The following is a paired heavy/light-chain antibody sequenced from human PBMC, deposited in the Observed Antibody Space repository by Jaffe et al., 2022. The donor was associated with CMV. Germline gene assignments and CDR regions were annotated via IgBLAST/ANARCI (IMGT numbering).Light chain of an antibody. J-gene: IGLJ2*01. CDR2: ENN. CDR1: SSNIGNND. Sequence: QSVLTQPPSVSAAPGQKVTISCSGSSSNIGNNDVSWYQQLPGTAPKLLIYENNKRPSGIPDRFSGSKSGTSATLGITGLQTGDEADYHCGTWDGSLTAVLFGGGTKLTVL. V-gene: IGLV1-51*02. CDR3: GTWDGSLTAVL.
Heavy chain of an antibody. Sequence: EVQLVESGGGLVQSGGSLRLSCAASGFIFSNYWMTWVRQAPGKGLEWVANINQDGSIIYYVDSLKGRFTISRDNGKNSLYLQMNSLRAEDTAVYYCTRIGYSSSSQDYWGQGTLVTVSS. D-gene: IGHD6-6*01. CDR1: GFIFSNYW. CDR3: TRIGYSSSSQDY. J-gene: IGHJ4*02. CDR2: INQDGSII. V-gene: IGHV3-7*01.